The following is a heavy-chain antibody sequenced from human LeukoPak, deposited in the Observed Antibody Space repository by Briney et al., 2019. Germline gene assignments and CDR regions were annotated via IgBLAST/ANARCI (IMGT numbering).Heavy chain of an antibody. CDR2: INPKSGGT. V-gene: IGHV1-2*02. Sequence: GASVKVSCKASGYTFTGYYMHWVRQPPGQGLEWMGWINPKSGGTNYAQKFQGRVTMTRDTSISTAYMELSRLRSDDTAVYYCARVWGVNREQQLVLGYWGQGTLVTVSS. CDR1: GYTFTGYY. J-gene: IGHJ4*02. CDR3: ARVWGVNREQQLVLGY. D-gene: IGHD6-13*01.